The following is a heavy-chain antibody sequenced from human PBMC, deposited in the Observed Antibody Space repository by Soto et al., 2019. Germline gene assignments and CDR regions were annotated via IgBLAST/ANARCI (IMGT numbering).Heavy chain of an antibody. CDR2: ISISGGTI. CDR3: ARERARVFDS. Sequence: GGSLRLSCAASGFTFSDYYMSWIRQAPGKGLEWLSYISISGGTIYYADSVKGRFSISRDNAKNSLYLQLGSLRAEDTAVYFCARERARVFDSWGQGTLVTVSS. J-gene: IGHJ4*02. CDR1: GFTFSDYY. V-gene: IGHV3-11*01.